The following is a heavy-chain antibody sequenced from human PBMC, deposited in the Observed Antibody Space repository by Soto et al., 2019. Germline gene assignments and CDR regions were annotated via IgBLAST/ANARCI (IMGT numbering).Heavy chain of an antibody. CDR1: GGSISSGDYY. V-gene: IGHV4-30-4*01. J-gene: IGHJ4*02. CDR2: IYYSWST. CDR3: ARVALRFFDLVDY. Sequence: QVQLQESGPGLVKPSQTLSLTCTVSGGSISSGDYYWSWIRQPPGKGLEWIGYIYYSWSTYYNPSLKSRVTISVDTSKNQFSLKLSSVTAADTAVYYCARVALRFFDLVDYWGQGTLVTVSS. D-gene: IGHD3-9*01.